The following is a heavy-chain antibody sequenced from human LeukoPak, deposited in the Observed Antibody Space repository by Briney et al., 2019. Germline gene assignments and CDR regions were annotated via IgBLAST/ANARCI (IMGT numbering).Heavy chain of an antibody. CDR2: INSDGSST. J-gene: IGHJ4*02. Sequence: XPGKGLVWVSRINSDGSSTSYADSVKGRFTISRDNAKNTLYLQMNSLRAEDTAVYYCSRRNYWGQGTLVTVSS. CDR3: SRRNY. V-gene: IGHV3-74*01.